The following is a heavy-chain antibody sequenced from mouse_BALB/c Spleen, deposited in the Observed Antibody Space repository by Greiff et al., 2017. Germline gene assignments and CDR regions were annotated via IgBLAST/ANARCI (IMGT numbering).Heavy chain of an antibody. Sequence: QVQLQQSGPGLVAPSQSLSITCTVSGFSLTGYGVNWVRQPPGKGLEWLGMIWGDGSTDYNSALKSRLSISKDNSKSQVFLKMNSLQTDDTARYYCARDTLYGNYDYYAMDYWGQGTSVTVSS. CDR1: GFSLTGYG. CDR2: IWGDGST. V-gene: IGHV2-6-7*01. CDR3: ARDTLYGNYDYYAMDY. D-gene: IGHD2-1*01. J-gene: IGHJ4*01.